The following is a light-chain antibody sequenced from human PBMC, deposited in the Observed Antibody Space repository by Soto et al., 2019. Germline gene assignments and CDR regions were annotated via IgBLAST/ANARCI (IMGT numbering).Light chain of an antibody. J-gene: IGKJ3*01. Sequence: EILLTQSPATLSLSPGERATLSCRASQSISSYLAWYQQKPDQAPRLLIYDASNRATGIPARFSGSGSGTDFTLTISSLEPEDVAVYYCHQRSTWPFTFGPGTKVDIK. CDR2: DAS. CDR3: HQRSTWPFT. V-gene: IGKV3-11*01. CDR1: QSISSY.